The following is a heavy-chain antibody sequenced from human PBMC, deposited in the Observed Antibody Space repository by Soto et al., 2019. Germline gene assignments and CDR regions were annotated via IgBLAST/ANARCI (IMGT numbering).Heavy chain of an antibody. Sequence: PGGSLRLSCAASGFTFSSYGMHWVRQAPGKGLEWVAVLWYDGSNQYYADSVKGRFTVSRDDAKNSLYLQMNSLRDDDTAVYYCARDLFWAFDYWGQGALVTVSS. CDR3: ARDLFWAFDY. CDR2: LWYDGSNQ. V-gene: IGHV3-33*01. CDR1: GFTFSSYG. D-gene: IGHD3-3*01. J-gene: IGHJ4*02.